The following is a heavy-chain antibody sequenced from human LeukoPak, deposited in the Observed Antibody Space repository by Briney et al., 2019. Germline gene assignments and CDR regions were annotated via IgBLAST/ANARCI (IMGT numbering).Heavy chain of an antibody. Sequence: PSETLSLTCAVSGYSISGGFYWGWIRQPPGKGLEWIGSIYHSGSTYYNPSLKSRVTISVDTSKNQFSLKLSSVTAADTAVYYCAGQLRTGTRNWFDPWGQGTLVTVSS. J-gene: IGHJ5*02. CDR3: AGQLRTGTRNWFDP. V-gene: IGHV4-38-2*01. CDR2: IYHSGST. D-gene: IGHD1-1*01. CDR1: GYSISGGFY.